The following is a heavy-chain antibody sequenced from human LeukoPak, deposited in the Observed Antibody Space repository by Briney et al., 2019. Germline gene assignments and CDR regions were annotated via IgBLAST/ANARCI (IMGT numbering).Heavy chain of an antibody. CDR3: ARDLSGGYVGAFDI. V-gene: IGHV1-69*01. CDR1: GGTFSSYA. J-gene: IGHJ3*02. Sequence: SVKVSCKASGGTFSSYAISWVRQAPGQGLEWMGGVIPIFGTANYAQKFQGRVTITADESTSTAYMELSSLRSEDTAVYYCARDLSGGYVGAFDIWGQGTMVTVSS. CDR2: VIPIFGTA. D-gene: IGHD5-12*01.